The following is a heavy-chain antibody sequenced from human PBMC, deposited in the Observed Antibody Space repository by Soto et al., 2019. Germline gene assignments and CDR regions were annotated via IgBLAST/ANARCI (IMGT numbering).Heavy chain of an antibody. V-gene: IGHV3-48*01. J-gene: IGHJ4*02. CDR1: GFTFSSYA. CDR2: ISSSSSST. Sequence: QPGGSLRLSCAASGFTFSSYAMTWVRQAPGKGLEWVSAISSSSSSTYYADSVKGRFTISRDNAKNSLYLQMNSLRAEDTAVYYCARVKDSGYAGIDYWGQGTLVTVSS. D-gene: IGHD5-12*01. CDR3: ARVKDSGYAGIDY.